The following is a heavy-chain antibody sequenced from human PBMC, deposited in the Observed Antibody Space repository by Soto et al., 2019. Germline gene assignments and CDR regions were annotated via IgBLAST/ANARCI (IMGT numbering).Heavy chain of an antibody. CDR2: IYYSGST. V-gene: IGHV4-59*01. D-gene: IGHD4-17*01. CDR1: GGSISSYY. J-gene: IGHJ3*02. Sequence: QVQLQESGPGLVKPSETLSLTCTVSGGSISSYYWSWIRQHPGKGLEWIGYIYYSGSTNYNPSLKGRVTLSVDTSKNTCSLNLSSVTAADTAVYYCAVRLHYSDYEFAFDIWFQGTMVTVSS. CDR3: AVRLHYSDYEFAFDI.